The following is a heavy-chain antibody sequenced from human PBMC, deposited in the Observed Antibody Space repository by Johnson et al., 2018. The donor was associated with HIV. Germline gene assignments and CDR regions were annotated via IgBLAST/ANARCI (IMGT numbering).Heavy chain of an antibody. CDR2: ISSSGGTI. D-gene: IGHD1-26*01. Sequence: QVQLVESGGGLVKPGGSLRLSCAASGFTFSDYYMSWIRQAPGKGLEWVSYISSSGGTIYNADSVKGRFTIYRNNAKNSLYLQMNSLRAEDKAVYFFATVGRNEGRHAFDIWGQGTMVTVSS. CDR3: ATVGRNEGRHAFDI. V-gene: IGHV3-11*04. CDR1: GFTFSDYY. J-gene: IGHJ3*02.